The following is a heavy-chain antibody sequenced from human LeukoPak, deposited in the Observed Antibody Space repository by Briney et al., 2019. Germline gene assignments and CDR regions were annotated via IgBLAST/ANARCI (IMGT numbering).Heavy chain of an antibody. D-gene: IGHD3-16*01. V-gene: IGHV5-51*01. CDR2: ISPANSET. CDR3: ARRGGNWLDP. J-gene: IGHJ5*02. CDR1: GYRFTSYW. Sequence: GESLKISCKGSGYRFTSYWIAWVRPKPGKGLELMGIISPANSETLYSPSRQGQVTMSADSSTAYLQWSSLKASDTAIYYCARRGGNWLDPWGQGTLVTVSS.